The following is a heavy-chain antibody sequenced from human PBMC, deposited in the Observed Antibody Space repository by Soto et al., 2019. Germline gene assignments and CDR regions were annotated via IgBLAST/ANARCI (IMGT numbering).Heavy chain of an antibody. CDR1: GFTFSSYG. V-gene: IGHV3-30*18. J-gene: IGHJ4*02. CDR3: AKERVVVTATPDFDY. CDR2: ISYDGSNK. D-gene: IGHD2-21*02. Sequence: QVQLVESGGGVVQPGRSLRLSCAASGFTFSSYGMHWVRQAPGKGLEWVAVISYDGSNKYYADSVKGRFTISRDNSKNTPYLQINSLRAEDTAVYYCAKERVVVTATPDFDYWGQGTLVTVSS.